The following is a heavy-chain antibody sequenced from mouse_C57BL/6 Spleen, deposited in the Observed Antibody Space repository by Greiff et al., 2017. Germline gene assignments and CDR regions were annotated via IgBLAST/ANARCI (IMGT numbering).Heavy chain of an antibody. CDR2: ISSGGSYT. CDR3: ARGVYDWFAY. D-gene: IGHD2-12*01. J-gene: IGHJ3*01. V-gene: IGHV5-6*01. Sequence: VQGVESGGDLVKPGGSLKLSCAASGFTFSSYGMSWVRQTPDKRLEWVATISSGGSYTYSPDSVKGRFTISRDNAKNTLYLQMSSLKSEDTAMYYCARGVYDWFAYWGQGTLVTVSA. CDR1: GFTFSSYG.